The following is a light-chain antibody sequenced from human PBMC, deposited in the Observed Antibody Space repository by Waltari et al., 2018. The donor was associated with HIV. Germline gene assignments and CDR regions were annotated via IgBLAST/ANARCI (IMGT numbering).Light chain of an antibody. CDR3: SSFASQGRPM. CDR2: AAS. V-gene: IGLV2-14*03. CDR1: SHEVAFYNF. J-gene: IGLJ3*02. Sequence: QSPLHQPASVSASPGQSITISCTRVSHEVAFYNFVSWYQQRPVKPPQLIIYAASSWPSGMSSRFVASKSGVTASLTISGRQAEDDAVYFCSSFASQGRPMFGGGTKLTVL.